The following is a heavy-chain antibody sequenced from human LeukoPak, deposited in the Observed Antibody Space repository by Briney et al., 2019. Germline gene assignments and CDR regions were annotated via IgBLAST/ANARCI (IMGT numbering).Heavy chain of an antibody. J-gene: IGHJ3*02. CDR1: GYTFTSYG. V-gene: IGHV1-18*01. CDR2: ISAYNGNT. D-gene: IGHD2-2*01. CDR3: ARDSGYCSSTSCYAFDI. Sequence: ASVKVSRKASGYTFTSYGISWVRQAPGQGLEWMGWISAYNGNTNYAQKLQGRVTMTTDTSTSTAYMELRSLRSDDTAVYYCARDSGYCSSTSCYAFDIWGQGTMVTVSS.